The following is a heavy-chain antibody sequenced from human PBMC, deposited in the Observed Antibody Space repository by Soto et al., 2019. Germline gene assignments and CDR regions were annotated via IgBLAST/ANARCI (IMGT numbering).Heavy chain of an antibody. CDR3: ARDTIAVAGPYSSWFDP. V-gene: IGHV1-69*01. Sequence: QVQLVQSGAEVKKPGSSVKVSCKASGGTFSSYAISWVRQAPGQGLEWMGGIIPIFGTANYAQKFQGRVTITADESTSTAYMELSSLRSEDTAVYYCARDTIAVAGPYSSWFDPWGQGTLVTVSS. D-gene: IGHD6-19*01. CDR1: GGTFSSYA. CDR2: IIPIFGTA. J-gene: IGHJ5*02.